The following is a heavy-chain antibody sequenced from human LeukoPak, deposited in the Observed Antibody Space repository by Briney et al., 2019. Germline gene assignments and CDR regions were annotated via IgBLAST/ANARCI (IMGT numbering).Heavy chain of an antibody. CDR3: ARGGRAYGD. V-gene: IGHV3-7*04. CDR2: IKQDGSEK. Sequence: GGSLRLSCAASGFTFSNYWMSWVRQAPGKGPEWVANIKQDGSEKYYVDSVKGRFTISRDNAKNSLYLQMNSLRADDTAVYYCARGGRAYGDWGQGTLVTVSS. CDR1: GFTFSNYW. D-gene: IGHD3-16*01. J-gene: IGHJ4*02.